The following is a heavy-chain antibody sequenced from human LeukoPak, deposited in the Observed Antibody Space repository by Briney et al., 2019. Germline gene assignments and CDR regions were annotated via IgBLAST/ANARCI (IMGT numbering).Heavy chain of an antibody. CDR1: GYSFTSYW. CDR2: IYPGDSDT. CDR3: ARRYCSSTSCSSTNYDY. J-gene: IGHJ4*02. Sequence: GESLKISCKGSGYSFTSYWIGWVRQMPGKGLEWMGIIYPGDSDTRYSPSFQGQVTISADKSISTAYLQWSSLKASDTAMYYCARRYCSSTSCSSTNYDYWGQGTLVTVSS. V-gene: IGHV5-51*01. D-gene: IGHD2-2*01.